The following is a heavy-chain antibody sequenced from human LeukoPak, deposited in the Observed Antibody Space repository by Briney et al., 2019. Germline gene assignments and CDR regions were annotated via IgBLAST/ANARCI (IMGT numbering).Heavy chain of an antibody. CDR3: AGGVRDGYNPR. Sequence: PSQTLSLTCTVSGGSISSGSYYWSWIRQPAGKGLEWIGRIYTSGSTNYNPSLKSRVTISVDTSKNQFSLKLSSVTAADTAVYYCAGGVRDGYNPRWGQGTLDTVSS. CDR2: IYTSGST. J-gene: IGHJ4*02. D-gene: IGHD5-24*01. V-gene: IGHV4-61*02. CDR1: GGSISSGSYY.